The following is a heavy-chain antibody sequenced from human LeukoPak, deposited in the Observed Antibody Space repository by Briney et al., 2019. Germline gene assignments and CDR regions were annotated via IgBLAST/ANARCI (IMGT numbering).Heavy chain of an antibody. CDR1: GFTFSSYS. Sequence: PGGSLRLSCAASGFTFSSYSMNRVRRAPGKGLEWVSSITSSSSYIYYADSVKGRFTISRDNAKNSLYLQMNSLRAEDTAVYYCARDETFIAAAGPGFDYWGQGTLVTVSS. D-gene: IGHD6-13*01. CDR2: ITSSSSYI. CDR3: ARDETFIAAAGPGFDY. V-gene: IGHV3-21*01. J-gene: IGHJ4*02.